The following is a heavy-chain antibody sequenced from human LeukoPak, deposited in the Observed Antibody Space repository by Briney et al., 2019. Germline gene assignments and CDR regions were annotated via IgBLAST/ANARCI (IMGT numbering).Heavy chain of an antibody. CDR3: ARNMVRGVIISPYFDY. D-gene: IGHD3-10*01. J-gene: IGHJ4*02. CDR2: IYYSGST. V-gene: IGHV4-59*01. CDR1: GGSISSYY. Sequence: SETLSLTCTVSGGSISSYYWSWVRQPPGKGLERIGYIYYSGSTNYNPSLKSRVTISADTSKNQFSLKLSSVTAADSAVYYCARNMVRGVIISPYFDYWGQGTLVTVSS.